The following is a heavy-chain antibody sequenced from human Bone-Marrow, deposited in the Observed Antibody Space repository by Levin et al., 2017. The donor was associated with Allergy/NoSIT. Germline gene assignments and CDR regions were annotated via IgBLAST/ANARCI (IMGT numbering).Heavy chain of an antibody. CDR2: FDPEDGET. J-gene: IGHJ4*02. Sequence: ASVKVSCKVSGYTLTELSMHWVRQAPGKGLEWMGGFDPEDGETIYAQDVQGRVTMTEDTATDTAYMELSSLRSEDTAIYYCTTDLGGGSGWYFGYWGQGTLVTVSS. CDR1: GYTLTELS. V-gene: IGHV1-24*01. CDR3: TTDLGGGSGWYFGY. D-gene: IGHD6-19*01.